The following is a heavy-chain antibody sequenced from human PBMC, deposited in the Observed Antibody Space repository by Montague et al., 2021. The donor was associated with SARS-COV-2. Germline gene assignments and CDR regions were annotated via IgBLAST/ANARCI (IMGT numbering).Heavy chain of an antibody. J-gene: IGHJ4*02. CDR3: AAQPWEDSSGYYRDY. Sequence: SETLSLTCAVYGGSFSASYWSWIRQPPGKELEWIGEINHRGTTNYIPSLSSRVTISVDTSKNQFSLKLSSVTAADTAVYYCAAQPWEDSSGYYRDYWSQGALVTVSS. CDR2: INHRGTT. D-gene: IGHD3-22*01. V-gene: IGHV4-34*01. CDR1: GGSFSASY.